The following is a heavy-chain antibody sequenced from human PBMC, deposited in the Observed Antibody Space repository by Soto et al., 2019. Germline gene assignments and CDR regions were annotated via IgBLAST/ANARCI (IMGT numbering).Heavy chain of an antibody. J-gene: IGHJ4*02. Sequence: SETLSLTCAVSGGSISSYYWSWIRQPPGKGLEWIGYIYYSGSTNYNPSLKSRVTISVDTSKNQFSLKLSSVTAADTAVYYCARRYGGTLDHWGQGTPVTVSS. CDR1: GGSISSYY. V-gene: IGHV4-59*08. CDR2: IYYSGST. CDR3: ARRYGGTLDH. D-gene: IGHD4-17*01.